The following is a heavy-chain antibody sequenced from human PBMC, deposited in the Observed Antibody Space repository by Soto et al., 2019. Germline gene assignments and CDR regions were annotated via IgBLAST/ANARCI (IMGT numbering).Heavy chain of an antibody. J-gene: IGHJ6*02. CDR3: ARGDSTDCSNGVCSFFYNHDMDV. CDR1: GYSFTDYH. D-gene: IGHD2-8*01. V-gene: IGHV1-2*04. CDR2: INPKSGGT. Sequence: ASVKVSCKASGYSFTDYHIHWVRQAPGQGLEWLGRINPKSGGTITAQKFQGWFTMTTYTSISTASMELTRLTSDDTGIYYCARGDSTDCSNGVCSFFYNHDMDVWGQGTTVTVSS.